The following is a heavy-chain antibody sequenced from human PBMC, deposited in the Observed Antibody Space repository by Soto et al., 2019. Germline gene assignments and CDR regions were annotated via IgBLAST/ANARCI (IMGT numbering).Heavy chain of an antibody. CDR1: GFTVSNNF. D-gene: IGHD1-1*01. CDR2: TYPGGTT. J-gene: IGHJ3*02. Sequence: EVQLVESGGDLVQPGGSLRLSCAASGFTVSNNFMSWVRQAPGKGLEWVSVTYPGGTTYYADSVKGRFAISRDNSKNTLYLQRSSLRAEDTAVYYCAKEMRTTAARDAFDIWGQGTMVTVSS. CDR3: AKEMRTTAARDAFDI. V-gene: IGHV3-66*01.